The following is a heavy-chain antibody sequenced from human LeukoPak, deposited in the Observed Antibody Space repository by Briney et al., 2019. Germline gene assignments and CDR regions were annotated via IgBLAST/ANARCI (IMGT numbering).Heavy chain of an antibody. CDR3: ATANDYDSSGYYLIDY. CDR2: INHSGGT. J-gene: IGHJ4*02. Sequence: SGTLSLTCAVYGGSFSGYYWSWIRQPPGKGLEWIGEINHSGGTNYNPSLKSRVTISVDTSKNQFSLKLSSVTAADTAVYYCATANDYDSSGYYLIDYWGQGTLVTVSS. V-gene: IGHV4-34*01. D-gene: IGHD3-22*01. CDR1: GGSFSGYY.